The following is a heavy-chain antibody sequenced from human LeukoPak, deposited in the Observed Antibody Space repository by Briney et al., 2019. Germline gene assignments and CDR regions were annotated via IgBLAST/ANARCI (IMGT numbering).Heavy chain of an antibody. CDR2: ISGNNDNI. Sequence: GGSLRLSCAASGFTFSSYSMNWVRQAPGKGLESVSYISGNNDNIHQADSVKGRFTISRDNAKNSLYLQMNSLRAEDTAVYYCARVKDTVVTPADYWGQGTLVTVSS. J-gene: IGHJ4*02. CDR3: ARVKDTVVTPADY. D-gene: IGHD4-23*01. V-gene: IGHV3-48*01. CDR1: GFTFSSYS.